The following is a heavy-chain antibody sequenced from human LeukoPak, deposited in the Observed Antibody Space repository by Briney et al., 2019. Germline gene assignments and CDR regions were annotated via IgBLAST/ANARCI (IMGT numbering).Heavy chain of an antibody. CDR1: GGSFSGHY. CDR2: INHSGST. Sequence: PSETLSLTCAVYGGSFSGHYWSWIRQPPGKGLEWIGEINHSGSTNYNASLKGRVAISADTSKNQFSLELSSVTAADTAVYYCASHRLYYHYMDVWGKGTTVTVSS. CDR3: ASHRLYYHYMDV. J-gene: IGHJ6*03. V-gene: IGHV4-34*01.